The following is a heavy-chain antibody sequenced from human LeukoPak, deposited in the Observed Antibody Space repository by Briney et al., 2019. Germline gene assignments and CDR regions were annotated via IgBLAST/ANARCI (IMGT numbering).Heavy chain of an antibody. V-gene: IGHV3-33*01. D-gene: IGHD3-16*01. CDR2: IWYDGSNK. Sequence: GGSLRLSCAASRFTFSSYGMHWVRQAPGKGLEWVTVIWYDGSNKYYADSVKGRFTISRDNSKNTLYLQISNLRAEDTAVYFCARGGGLDVWGQGATVTVSS. CDR1: RFTFSSYG. CDR3: ARGGGLDV. J-gene: IGHJ6*02.